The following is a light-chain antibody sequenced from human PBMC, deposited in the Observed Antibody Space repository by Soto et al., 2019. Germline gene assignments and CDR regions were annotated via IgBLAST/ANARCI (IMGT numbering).Light chain of an antibody. CDR1: RSDIGVYNY. J-gene: IGLJ3*02. CDR2: EVS. V-gene: IGLV2-14*01. CDR3: TAYTTSNTWV. Sequence: QSALTQPATVSGSPGQSITISCTGSRSDIGVYNYVSWYQQFPGKAPKLMIYEVSNRPSGVSNRFSGSKSGNTASLTISGLQTEDEADYYCTAYTTSNTWVFGGGTKLTVL.